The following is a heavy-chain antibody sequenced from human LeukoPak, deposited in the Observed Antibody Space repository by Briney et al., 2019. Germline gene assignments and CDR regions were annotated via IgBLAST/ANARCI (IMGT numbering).Heavy chain of an antibody. CDR1: GFTFSSYG. CDR3: AKETGRWELE. J-gene: IGHJ4*02. D-gene: IGHD1-26*01. CDR2: ISNDGSNK. V-gene: IGHV3-30*18. Sequence: GGSLRLSCAASGFTFSSYGIHWVRQAPGKGLEWVAVISNDGSNKFYADSVKGRFTISRDNSKNTLYLQMNSLRAEDTAFYYCAKETGRWELEWGQGALVTVSS.